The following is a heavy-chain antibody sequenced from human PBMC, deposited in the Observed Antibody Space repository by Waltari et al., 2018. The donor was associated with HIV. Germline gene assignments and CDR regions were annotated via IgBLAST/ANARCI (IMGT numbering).Heavy chain of an antibody. CDR2: LYTSGST. Sequence: QVQLQESGPGLVKPSQTLSLTCTVSGGSISSGSYYWSWIRQPAGKGLEWIGRLYTSGSTNYHPSLKSRVTISVDTSKNQFSLKLSSVTAADTAVYYCARDGVSRARYNWFDPWGQGTLVTVSS. J-gene: IGHJ5*02. CDR1: GGSISSGSYY. D-gene: IGHD6-13*01. CDR3: ARDGVSRARYNWFDP. V-gene: IGHV4-61*02.